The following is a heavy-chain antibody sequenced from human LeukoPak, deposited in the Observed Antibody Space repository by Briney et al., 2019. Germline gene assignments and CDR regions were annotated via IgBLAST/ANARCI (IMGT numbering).Heavy chain of an antibody. J-gene: IGHJ5*02. CDR1: GACMSLRS. CDR2: ICYSGST. Sequence: SESLSISSSYSGACMSLRSRDFILQPPGKRLDWIGFICYSGSTNYNPSLKSRVIISVDTSKNQFYLQLSSVTAADTAVYFCARLPQGYCNAIPFYSEWFGWFDPWGQGTLVPVSS. CDR3: ARLPQGYCNAIPFYSEWFGWFDP. D-gene: IGHD2-15*01. V-gene: IGHV4-59*11.